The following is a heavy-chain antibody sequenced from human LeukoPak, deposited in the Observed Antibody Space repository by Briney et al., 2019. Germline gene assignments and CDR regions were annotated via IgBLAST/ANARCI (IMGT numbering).Heavy chain of an antibody. Sequence: SGGSLRLSCAASGFTFSSYSMNWVRQAPGKGLEWVSYISSSSSTIYYADSVKGRFTISRDNAKNSLYLQMNSLRAEDTVVYYCARDQPSYCSSTSCPFDYWGQGTLVTVSS. CDR2: ISSSSSTI. CDR1: GFTFSSYS. V-gene: IGHV3-48*01. CDR3: ARDQPSYCSSTSCPFDY. J-gene: IGHJ4*02. D-gene: IGHD2-2*01.